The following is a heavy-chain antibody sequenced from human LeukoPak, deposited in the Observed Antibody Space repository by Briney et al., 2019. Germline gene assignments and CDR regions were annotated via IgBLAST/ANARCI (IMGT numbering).Heavy chain of an antibody. CDR3: ARLDTTTNAFDI. J-gene: IGHJ3*02. CDR1: GGSISSGSYS. CDR2: IYTSGST. D-gene: IGHD5-18*01. V-gene: IGHV4-61*02. Sequence: SETLSLTCTVSGGSISSGSYSWNWIRQPAGKGLEWIGRIYTSGSTNYSPSLKSRVTISIDTSKNQFSLKLSSVTAADTAAYYCARLDTTTNAFDIWGQGTMVTVSS.